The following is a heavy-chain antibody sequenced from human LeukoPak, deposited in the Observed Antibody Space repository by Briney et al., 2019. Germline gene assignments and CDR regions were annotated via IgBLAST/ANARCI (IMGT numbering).Heavy chain of an antibody. CDR3: ARGATWMQLWLPSYYFDY. CDR1: GGSFSGYY. CDR2: INHSGST. D-gene: IGHD5-18*01. J-gene: IGHJ4*02. V-gene: IGHV4-34*01. Sequence: PSETLSLTCAVYGGSFSGYYWSWIRQPPGKGLEWIGEINHSGSTNYNPSIKSRVTISVDTSKNQFSLKLSSVTAADTAVYYCARGATWMQLWLPSYYFDYWGQGTLVTVSS.